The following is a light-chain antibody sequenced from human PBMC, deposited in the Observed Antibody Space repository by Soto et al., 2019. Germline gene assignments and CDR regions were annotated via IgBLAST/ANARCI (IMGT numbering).Light chain of an antibody. Sequence: DIQMTQSPSSLSASVGDRSTITCRASHSIDNYLSLYQLKPGKAPRLLIYAASNLQRGVPSRFTGSGSGTDFTLTINNLQPDDFAVYYCQQCFSIPPTFGHGTKVDIK. CDR3: QQCFSIPPT. J-gene: IGKJ1*01. CDR1: HSIDNY. V-gene: IGKV1-39*01. CDR2: AAS.